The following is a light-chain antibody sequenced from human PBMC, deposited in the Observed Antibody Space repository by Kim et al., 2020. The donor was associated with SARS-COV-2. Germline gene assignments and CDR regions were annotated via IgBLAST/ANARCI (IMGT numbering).Light chain of an antibody. CDR2: YDR. CDR3: QVWDSLTDHVV. Sequence: SYELTQPPSVSVAPGKTASIICRGNNIGGKSVHWYQKKPGQAPVLVIYYDRDRPSGIPERFSGSKSGNTATLTITRVEAGDEADYYCQVWDSLTDHVVVGGGTQLTVL. V-gene: IGLV3-21*04. J-gene: IGLJ2*01. CDR1: NIGGKS.